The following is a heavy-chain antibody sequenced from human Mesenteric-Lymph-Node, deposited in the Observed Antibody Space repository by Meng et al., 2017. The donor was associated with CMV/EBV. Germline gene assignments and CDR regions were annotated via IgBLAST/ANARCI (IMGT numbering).Heavy chain of an antibody. D-gene: IGHD1-7*01. V-gene: IGHV3-11*04. CDR2: ISDSGSSK. Sequence: GESLKISCVASGFTFSDYYMSWIRQAPGKGLEWVSYISDSGSSKYYADSVKGRFTISRDNAKNSLYLQMNSLRAEDTAVYYCARDLVELADYYSYTMDVWGQGTTVTVSS. CDR3: ARDLVELADYYSYTMDV. CDR1: GFTFSDYY. J-gene: IGHJ6*02.